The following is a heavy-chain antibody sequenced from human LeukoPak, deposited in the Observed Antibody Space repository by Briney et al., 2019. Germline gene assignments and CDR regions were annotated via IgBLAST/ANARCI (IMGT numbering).Heavy chain of an antibody. D-gene: IGHD2-2*01. Sequence: GASVKVSCKASGYTFTGYYMRWVRQAPGQGLEWMGWINPNSGGTNYAQKFQGRVTMTRDTSISTAYMELSRLRSDDTAVYYCARAGCSSTSCYASCCYTEGYWGQGTLVTVSS. CDR2: INPNSGGT. V-gene: IGHV1-2*02. CDR1: GYTFTGYY. J-gene: IGHJ4*02. CDR3: ARAGCSSTSCYASCCYTEGY.